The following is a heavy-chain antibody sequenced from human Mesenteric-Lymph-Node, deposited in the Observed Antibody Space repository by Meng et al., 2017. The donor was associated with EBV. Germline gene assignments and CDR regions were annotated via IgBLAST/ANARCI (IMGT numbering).Heavy chain of an antibody. CDR1: GGSFSGYY. CDR2: INHSGST. J-gene: IGHJ4*02. D-gene: IGHD4-17*01. V-gene: IGHV4-34*01. CDR3: ARVGEADSGDYPNEDS. Sequence: GDLQQLGVVLFKPSVTLSLTCAVYGGSFSGYYWSWIRQPPGKGLEWIGEINHSGSTNYNPSLKSRVTISVDTSKNQFSLRLTSVTAADTAVYYCARVGEADSGDYPNEDSWGQGTLVTVSS.